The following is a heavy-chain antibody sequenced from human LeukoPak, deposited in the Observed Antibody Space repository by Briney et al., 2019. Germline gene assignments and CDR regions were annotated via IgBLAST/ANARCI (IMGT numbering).Heavy chain of an antibody. CDR2: ISYDGSNK. D-gene: IGHD2-2*01. CDR1: GFTFSSYG. J-gene: IGHJ4*02. CDR3: ARDRSAVSGTSPNKLQIRNLDY. V-gene: IGHV3-30*03. Sequence: PGRSLRLSCAASGFTFSSYGMHWVRQAPGKGLEWVAVISYDGSNKYYADSVKGRFTISRDNSKNTLYLQMNSLRAEDTAVYYCARDRSAVSGTSPNKLQIRNLDYWGQGTLVTVSS.